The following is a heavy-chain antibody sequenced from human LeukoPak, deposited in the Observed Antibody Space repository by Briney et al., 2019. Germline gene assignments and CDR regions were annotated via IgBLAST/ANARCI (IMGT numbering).Heavy chain of an antibody. D-gene: IGHD1-26*01. CDR2: ISGSGGST. CDR1: GFTFSSYA. J-gene: IGHJ4*02. Sequence: PGGSLRLSCAASGFTFSSYAMSWVRQAPGKGLEWVSAISGSGGSTYYADSVKGRFTISRDNSKNTLYLQMNSLRAEDTAVYYCAKAGVILGSERIDYWGQGTLVTVSS. CDR3: AKAGVILGSERIDY. V-gene: IGHV3-23*01.